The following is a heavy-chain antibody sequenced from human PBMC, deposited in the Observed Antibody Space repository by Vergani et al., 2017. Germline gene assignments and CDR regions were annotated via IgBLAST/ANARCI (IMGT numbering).Heavy chain of an antibody. CDR2: IYHSGST. D-gene: IGHD3-22*01. CDR3: ASWLDDSSGYYYGTDAFDI. CDR1: GYSISSGYY. J-gene: IGHJ3*02. Sequence: QVQLQESGPGLVKPSETLSLTCTVSGYSISSGYYWGWIRQPPGKGLEWIGSIYHSGSTYYNPSLKSRVTISVDTSKNQFSLKLSSVTAADTAVYYCASWLDDSSGYYYGTDAFDIWGQGTMVTVSS. V-gene: IGHV4-38-2*02.